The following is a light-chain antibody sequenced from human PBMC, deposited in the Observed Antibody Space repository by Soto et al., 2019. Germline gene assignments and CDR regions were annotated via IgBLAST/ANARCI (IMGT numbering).Light chain of an antibody. CDR3: RQLTSYPLT. Sequence: DIQLTQSPSFLSASVGDRVTITCRASQGISSYLAWYQQKPGKAPRILIYAESTLQSGVPSRFSGSGSGTEFTLTISSLQPGDFATNNCRQLTSYPLTFGGGTKVEIK. CDR1: QGISSY. J-gene: IGKJ4*01. V-gene: IGKV1-9*01. CDR2: AES.